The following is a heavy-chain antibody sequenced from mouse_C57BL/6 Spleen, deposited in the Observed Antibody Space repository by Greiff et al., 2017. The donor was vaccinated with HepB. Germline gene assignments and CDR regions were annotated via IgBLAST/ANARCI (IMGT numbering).Heavy chain of an antibody. V-gene: IGHV1-19*01. CDR2: INPYNGGT. J-gene: IGHJ2*01. CDR3: AREYAITTVVPFDY. CDR1: GYTFTDYY. Sequence: VQLQQSGPVLVKPGASVKMSCKASGYTFTDYYMNWVKQSHGKSLEWIGVINPYNGGTSYNQKFKGKATLTVDKSSSTAYMELNSLTSEDSAVYYCAREYAITTVVPFDYWGQGTTLTVSS. D-gene: IGHD1-1*01.